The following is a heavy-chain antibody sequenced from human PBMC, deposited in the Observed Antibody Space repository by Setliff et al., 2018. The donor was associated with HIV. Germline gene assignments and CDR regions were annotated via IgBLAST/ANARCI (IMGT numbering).Heavy chain of an antibody. V-gene: IGHV4-38-2*01. D-gene: IGHD3-22*01. CDR2: IYHSGST. CDR1: AYSISSGYY. Sequence: NPSETLSLTCAVSAYSISSGYYWGWIRQPPGKGLEWIGSIYHSGSTYYNPSLMSRGTISVDTSKNQFSLKLRSVTAADTAVYYCARQWRDQYNSGVSTEYFQHWGLGTLVTVSS. CDR3: ARQWRDQYNSGVSTEYFQH. J-gene: IGHJ1*01.